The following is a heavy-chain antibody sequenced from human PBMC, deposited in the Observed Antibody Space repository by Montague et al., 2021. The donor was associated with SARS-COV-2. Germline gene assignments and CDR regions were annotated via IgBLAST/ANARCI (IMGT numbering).Heavy chain of an antibody. Sequence: SETLSLTCTVSGGSISSSNYYWGWIRQPPGKGLEWIGSIYYSGSTXYNPSLKSRVTMSVDTSKNQFSLKLSSVTAADTAVYYCARDNYTSCCFHQLDYWGQGTLVTVSS. CDR1: GGSISSSNYY. J-gene: IGHJ4*02. D-gene: IGHD2-2*01. V-gene: IGHV4-39*01. CDR2: IYYSGST. CDR3: ARDNYTSCCFHQLDY.